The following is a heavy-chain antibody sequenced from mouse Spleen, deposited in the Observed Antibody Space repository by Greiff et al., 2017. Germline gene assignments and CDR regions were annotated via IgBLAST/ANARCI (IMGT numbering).Heavy chain of an antibody. D-gene: IGHD2-3*01. CDR3: ARSNYDGYYPAWFAY. CDR1: GYTFTDYN. J-gene: IGHJ3*01. V-gene: IGHV1-18*01. Sequence: SGPELVKPGASVKIPCKASGYTFTDYNMDWVKQSHGKSLEWIGDINPNNGGTIYNQKFKGKATLTVDKSSSTAYMELRSLTSEDTAVYYCARSNYDGYYPAWFAYWGQGTLVTVSA. CDR2: INPNNGGT.